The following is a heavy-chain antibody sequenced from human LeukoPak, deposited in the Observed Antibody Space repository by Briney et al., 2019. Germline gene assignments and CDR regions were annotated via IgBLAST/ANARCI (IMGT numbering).Heavy chain of an antibody. CDR3: ARHDLIEYSSSPRPYYFDY. J-gene: IGHJ4*02. V-gene: IGHV4-39*01. CDR1: GGSISSSSYY. CDR2: IYYSGST. Sequence: PSETPSLTCTVSGGSISSSSYYWGWIRQPPGKGLEWIGSIYYSGSTYYNPSLKSRVTISVDTSKNQFSLKLSSVTAAGTAVYYCARHDLIEYSSSPRPYYFDYWGQGTLVTVSS. D-gene: IGHD6-6*01.